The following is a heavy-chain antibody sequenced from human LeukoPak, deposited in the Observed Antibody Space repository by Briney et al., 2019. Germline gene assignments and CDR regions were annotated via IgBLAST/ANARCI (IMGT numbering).Heavy chain of an antibody. CDR3: ARDRVGSAWDFDY. Sequence: ASVKVSCKASGYTFTGYYMHWARQAPGQGLEWMGWINPNSGGTSYAPNFQGRVTMTRDTSISTAYMELSSLRSDDTAVYFCARDRVGSAWDFDYWGQGTLVTVSS. J-gene: IGHJ4*02. V-gene: IGHV1-2*02. CDR2: INPNSGGT. D-gene: IGHD6-19*01. CDR1: GYTFTGYY.